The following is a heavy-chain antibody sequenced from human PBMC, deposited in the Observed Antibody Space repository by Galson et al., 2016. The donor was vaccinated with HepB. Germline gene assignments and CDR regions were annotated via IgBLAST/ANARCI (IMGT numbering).Heavy chain of an antibody. D-gene: IGHD3-3*01. CDR3: ARNGKDDFWRADWFDP. V-gene: IGHV3-66*01. CDR2: IYSGGST. Sequence: SLRLSCAASGFTVRSNYMSWVRQAPGKGLEWVSIIYSGGSTYYADSVKGRFTISRDNSKNTLYLQMKSLRDEDTAVYYCARNGKDDFWRADWFDPWGQGTLVTVSS. J-gene: IGHJ5*02. CDR1: GFTVRSNY.